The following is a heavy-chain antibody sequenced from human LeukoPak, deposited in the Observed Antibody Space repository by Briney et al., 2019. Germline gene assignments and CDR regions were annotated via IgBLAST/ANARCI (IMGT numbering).Heavy chain of an antibody. J-gene: IGHJ4*02. Sequence: GASVKVSCKASGYTCTSYGINWVRQAPGQGLEWMGWISVYNGNTNSAQKLQGRVTMTTDTSTSTAYMELRSLRSDDTAVYYCARDRGYSSGWSDFDYWGQGTLVTVSS. CDR1: GYTCTSYG. D-gene: IGHD6-19*01. V-gene: IGHV1-18*01. CDR3: ARDRGYSSGWSDFDY. CDR2: ISVYNGNT.